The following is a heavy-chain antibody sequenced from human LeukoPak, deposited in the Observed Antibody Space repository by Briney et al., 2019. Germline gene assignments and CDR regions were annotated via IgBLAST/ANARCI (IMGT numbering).Heavy chain of an antibody. CDR3: AKDCSSTSCLWGAFDI. CDR2: ISGSGGST. V-gene: IGHV3-23*01. Sequence: PGGSLRLSCAASGFTFSSYAMSWVCQAPGKGLERVAAISGSGGSTYYADSVKGRFTISRDNSKNTLYLQMNSLRAEDTAVYYCAKDCSSTSCLWGAFDIWGQGTMVTVSS. J-gene: IGHJ3*02. CDR1: GFTFSSYA. D-gene: IGHD2-2*01.